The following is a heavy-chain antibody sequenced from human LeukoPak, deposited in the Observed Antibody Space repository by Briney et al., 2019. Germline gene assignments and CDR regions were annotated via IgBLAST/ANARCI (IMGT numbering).Heavy chain of an antibody. CDR3: ARGYSYGYGFDY. V-gene: IGHV1-69*05. J-gene: IGHJ4*02. D-gene: IGHD5-18*01. CDR2: IIPIFGTA. Sequence: ASVKVSCKASGGTFSSYAISWVRQAPGQGLEWMGGIIPIFGTANYAQKFQGRVTITTDESTSTAYMELSSLRSEDTAVYYCARGYSYGYGFDYWGQGTLVTASS. CDR1: GGTFSSYA.